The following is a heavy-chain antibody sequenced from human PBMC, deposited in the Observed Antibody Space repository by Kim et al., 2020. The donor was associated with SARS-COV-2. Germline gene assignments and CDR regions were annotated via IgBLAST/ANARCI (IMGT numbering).Heavy chain of an antibody. CDR1: GGSISSSSYY. V-gene: IGHV4-39*02. D-gene: IGHD6-19*01. CDR3: VREKPVYSSGWYGYFDY. Sequence: SETLSLTCTVSGGSISSSSYYWGWIRQPPGKGLEWIGSMYYSGTTYYNPPLKSRVTISLDTSKNQFSLKRSSVTAADTAVYYCVREKPVYSSGWYGYFDYWVRATRLTGS. CDR2: MYYSGTT. J-gene: IGHJ4*02.